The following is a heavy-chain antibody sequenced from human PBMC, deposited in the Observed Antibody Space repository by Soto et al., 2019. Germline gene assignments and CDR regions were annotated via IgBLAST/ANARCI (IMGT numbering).Heavy chain of an antibody. J-gene: IGHJ4*02. V-gene: IGHV1-46*03. CDR2: IYPSGGST. CDR3: DREPHRSSSRDPSDY. Sequence: GGREGHERGLEWMGKIYPSGGSTSYAQKFQGRVTMTRDTSTSTVYMELSSLRSEDTAVYYCDREPHRSSSRDPSDYWGQGTLVTVSS. D-gene: IGHD6-6*01.